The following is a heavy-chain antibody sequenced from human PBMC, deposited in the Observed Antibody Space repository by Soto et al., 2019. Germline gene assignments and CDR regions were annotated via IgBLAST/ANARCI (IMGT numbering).Heavy chain of an antibody. V-gene: IGHV1-3*01. CDR2: INAGNGNT. CDR1: GYTITSYS. D-gene: IGHD1-20*01. J-gene: IGHJ4*02. Sequence: ASVKVSCKASGYTITSYSMHWVRQAPGQRLEWMGWINAGNGNTKYSQKFQGRVTITRDTSASTAYMELSSRRSEDTAVYYCARGITLPTPLDYWGQGTLVTVSS. CDR3: ARGITLPTPLDY.